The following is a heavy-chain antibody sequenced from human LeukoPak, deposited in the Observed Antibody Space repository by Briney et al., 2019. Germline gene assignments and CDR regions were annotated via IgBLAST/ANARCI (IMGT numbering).Heavy chain of an antibody. CDR1: GYTFTSYD. J-gene: IGHJ5*02. Sequence: ASVKVSCKPSGYTFTSYDINWVRQATGQGLEWMGWMNPNSGNTGYAQKFQGRVTITRNTSISTAYMELSSLRSEDTAVYYCARLIAAAGTVNWFDPWGQGTLVTVSS. D-gene: IGHD6-13*01. V-gene: IGHV1-8*03. CDR2: MNPNSGNT. CDR3: ARLIAAAGTVNWFDP.